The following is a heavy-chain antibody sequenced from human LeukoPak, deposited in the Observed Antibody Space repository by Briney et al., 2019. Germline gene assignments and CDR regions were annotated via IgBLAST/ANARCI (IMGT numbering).Heavy chain of an antibody. CDR1: GGSISSYY. D-gene: IGHD2-15*01. V-gene: IGHV4-59*01. CDR2: IYYSGST. J-gene: IGHJ4*02. Sequence: SETLSLTCTVSGGSISSYYWSWIRQPPGKGLEWIGYIYYSGSTNYNPSLKSRVTISVDTSKNQFSLKLSSVTAADTAVYYCASRYCSGGSCYLDYWGQGTLVTVSS. CDR3: ASRYCSGGSCYLDY.